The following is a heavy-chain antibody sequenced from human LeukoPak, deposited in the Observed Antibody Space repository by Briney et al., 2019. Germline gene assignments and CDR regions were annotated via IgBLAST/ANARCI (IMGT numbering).Heavy chain of an antibody. V-gene: IGHV4-34*01. CDR1: GGSFSGYY. Sequence: SETLSLTCAVYGGSFSGYYWSWIRQPPGKGLEWIGEINHSGTTYYNPSLKSRVTISVDTSKNLFSLKLSSVTAADTAVYYCARSTSLALNDAFNIWGQGTMVTVSS. J-gene: IGHJ3*02. CDR2: INHSGTT. CDR3: ARSTSLALNDAFNI. D-gene: IGHD2-21*01.